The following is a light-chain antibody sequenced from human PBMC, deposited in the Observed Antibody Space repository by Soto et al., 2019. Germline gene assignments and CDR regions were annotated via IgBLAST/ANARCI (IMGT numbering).Light chain of an antibody. CDR2: DAS. Sequence: IVLTQSPGTLSLSPGERATLYCRASENVASNYLAWYQQKPGQAPRLLIFDASSRATHIPDRFSGSGSVTDFTLSISRLEPEDFAVYHCHQYAISPWTFGQGTTFEV. CDR1: ENVASNY. J-gene: IGKJ1*01. V-gene: IGKV3-20*01. CDR3: HQYAISPWT.